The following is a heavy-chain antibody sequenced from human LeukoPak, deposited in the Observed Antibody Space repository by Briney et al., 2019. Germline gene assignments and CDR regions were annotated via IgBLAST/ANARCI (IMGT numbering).Heavy chain of an antibody. Sequence: PSETLSLTCAVYGGSFSDYSWTWIRQPPGKGLEWIGEINQSGGTNHNPSLMSRVIMSVDTSKNQISLKVSSVTAADTAVYYCARDTAGDNWFDPWGQGTLVTVSS. J-gene: IGHJ5*02. CDR2: INQSGGT. D-gene: IGHD5-18*01. CDR3: ARDTAGDNWFDP. V-gene: IGHV4-34*01. CDR1: GGSFSDYS.